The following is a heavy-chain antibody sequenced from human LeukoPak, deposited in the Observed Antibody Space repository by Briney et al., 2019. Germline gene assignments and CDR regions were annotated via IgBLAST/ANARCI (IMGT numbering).Heavy chain of an antibody. CDR1: GFTFSSYN. D-gene: IGHD5-24*01. Sequence: GGSLGLSCAASGFTFSSYNMNWVRQAPGKGLEWVSFISSSSTYIYYADSVKGRFTISRDNAKNSLYLHMNSLRAEDTAVYYCARDWQGDCYNSALADYWGQGTLVTVSS. CDR2: ISSSSTYI. J-gene: IGHJ4*02. V-gene: IGHV3-21*01. CDR3: ARDWQGDCYNSALADY.